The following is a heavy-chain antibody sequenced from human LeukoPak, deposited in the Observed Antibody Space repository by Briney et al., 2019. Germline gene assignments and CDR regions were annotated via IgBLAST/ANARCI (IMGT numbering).Heavy chain of an antibody. CDR2: TNHRAIT. J-gene: IGHJ3*02. CDR1: AGSFTRYY. D-gene: IGHD6-13*01. V-gene: IGHV4-34*01. Sequence: SDPLSLTCALYAGSFTRYYWCCIPHPPRKGLQRIGETNHRAITNYTPSLKSLITMSVDTSKNQFSLKVSSVTAADTAVYYCARGLSIAAAGTGYAFDIWGQGTMVTVSS. CDR3: ARGLSIAAAGTGYAFDI.